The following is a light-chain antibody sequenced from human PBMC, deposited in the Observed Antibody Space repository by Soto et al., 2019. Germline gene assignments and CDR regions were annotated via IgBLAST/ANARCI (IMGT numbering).Light chain of an antibody. CDR1: QSVSNY. J-gene: IGKJ1*01. CDR2: DAS. CDR3: QQYNNWPPDRT. V-gene: IGKV3-11*01. Sequence: EIVLTQSPATLSLSPGERATLSCRASQSVSNYLAWYQQKPAQAPRLLIYDASNRATGIPARFSGSGSGTDFTLTISSLEPEDFAVYYCQQYNNWPPDRTFGQGTKVEIK.